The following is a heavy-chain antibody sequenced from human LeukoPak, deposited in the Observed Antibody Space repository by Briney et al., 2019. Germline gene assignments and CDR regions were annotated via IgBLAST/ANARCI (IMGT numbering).Heavy chain of an antibody. CDR1: GGSFSGYH. V-gene: IGHV4-34*01. CDR3: ARGFVLRYFDWLHYYGMDV. J-gene: IGHJ6*04. D-gene: IGHD3-9*01. CDR2: INHSGST. Sequence: SETLSLTCAVYGGSFSGYHWSWIRQPPGQGLEWIGEINHSGSTNYNPSLKSRVTISVDTSKNQFSLKLSSVTAADTAVYYCARGFVLRYFDWLHYYGMDVWGKGTTVTVSS.